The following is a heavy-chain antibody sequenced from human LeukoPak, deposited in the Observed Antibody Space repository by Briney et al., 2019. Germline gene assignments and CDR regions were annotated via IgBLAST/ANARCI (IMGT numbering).Heavy chain of an antibody. CDR3: ARDGAFCSGGSCIYYYYYYGMDV. V-gene: IGHV3-23*01. CDR1: GFTFSSYA. D-gene: IGHD2-15*01. J-gene: IGHJ6*02. Sequence: PGGSLRLSCAASGFTFSSYAMSWVRQAPGKGLEWVSAISGSGGSTYYADSVKGRFTISRDNSKNTLYLQMNSLRAEDTAVYYCARDGAFCSGGSCIYYYYYYGMDVWGQGTTVTVSS. CDR2: ISGSGGST.